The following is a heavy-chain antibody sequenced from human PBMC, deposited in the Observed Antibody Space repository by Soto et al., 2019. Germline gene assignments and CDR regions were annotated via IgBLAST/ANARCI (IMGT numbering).Heavy chain of an antibody. Sequence: ASVKVSFKASGYRFTTHYIHWVRQAPGQGLEWMGRMNVDTGGTTYAHKFQGRVTMTRDTSIRTAYLEVSSVKSDDTAMYYCARDGNFALRGYSFGFDFWGQGTLVTVSS. CDR3: ARDGNFALRGYSFGFDF. V-gene: IGHV1-2*06. CDR1: GYRFTTHY. D-gene: IGHD5-18*01. CDR2: MNVDTGGT. J-gene: IGHJ4*02.